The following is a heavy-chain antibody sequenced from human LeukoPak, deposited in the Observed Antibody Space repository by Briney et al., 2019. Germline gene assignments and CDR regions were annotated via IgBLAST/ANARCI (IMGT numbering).Heavy chain of an antibody. D-gene: IGHD2-15*01. CDR3: ARGCSHNAGGWLDP. V-gene: IGHV3-23*01. J-gene: IGHJ5*02. CDR1: GLTFSHYA. Sequence: GESLRLSWAVSGLTFSHYAMGWVRQAPGAGLEWVGSLTNSGDATYYADSVKGRLTISRDNSNSTLYLHISGLRDEDTAVYYWARGCSHNAGGWLDPWGEGTLVTVSS. CDR2: LTNSGDAT.